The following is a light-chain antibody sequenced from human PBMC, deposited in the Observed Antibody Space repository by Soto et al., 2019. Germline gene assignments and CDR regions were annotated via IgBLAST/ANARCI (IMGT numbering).Light chain of an antibody. V-gene: IGKV3-15*01. J-gene: IGKJ1*01. CDR2: GAS. CDR3: QRYNNWPPWT. CDR1: QSISSN. Sequence: EIVMTQSPATLSVSPGERATLSCRASQSISSNLAWYQQKPGQAPRLLIYGASTRATGIPARFSGSGSGTEFTLTISSLQSEDFAVYSCQRYNNWPPWTFGQGTKVEIK.